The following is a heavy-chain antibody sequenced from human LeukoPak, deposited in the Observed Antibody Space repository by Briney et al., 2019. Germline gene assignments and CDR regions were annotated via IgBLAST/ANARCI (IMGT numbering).Heavy chain of an antibody. J-gene: IGHJ6*02. CDR2: ISAYNGNT. CDR1: GYTFTSYG. Sequence: ASVKVSCEASGYTFTSYGISWVRQAPGQGLEWMGWISAYNGNTNYAQKLQGRVTMTTDTSTSTAYMELRSLRSDDTAVYYCARVGHDILTGYYNYYYYYGMDVWGQGTTVTVSS. CDR3: ARVGHDILTGYYNYYYYYGMDV. V-gene: IGHV1-18*01. D-gene: IGHD3-9*01.